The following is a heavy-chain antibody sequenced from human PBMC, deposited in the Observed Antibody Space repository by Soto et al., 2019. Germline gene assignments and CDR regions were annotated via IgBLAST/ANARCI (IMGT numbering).Heavy chain of an antibody. D-gene: IGHD5-12*01. CDR3: ARDLRGYMWYSGYDWLGYCDY. J-gene: IGHJ4*02. V-gene: IGHV1-2*04. CDR2: INPNSGGT. Sequence: ASVKVSCKASGYTFTGYYMHWVRQAPGQGLEWMGWINPNSGGTNYAQKFQGWVTMTRDTSISTAYMELSRLRSDDTAVYYCARDLRGYMWYSGYDWLGYCDYWGQGTLVTVSS. CDR1: GYTFTGYY.